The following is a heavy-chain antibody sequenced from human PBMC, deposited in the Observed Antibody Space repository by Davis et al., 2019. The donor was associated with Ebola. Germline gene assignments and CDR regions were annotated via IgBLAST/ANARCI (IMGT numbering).Heavy chain of an antibody. J-gene: IGHJ6*03. Sequence: PSETLSLTCTVSGGSISSYYWSWIRQPPGKGLEWIGYIYYSGSTYYNPSLKSRVTISVDTSKNQFSLKLSSVTAADTAVYYCARGPPFFDIVVVPAASYYYYMDVWGKGTTVTVSS. CDR1: GGSISSYY. V-gene: IGHV4-59*01. CDR3: ARGPPFFDIVVVPAASYYYYMDV. D-gene: IGHD2-2*01. CDR2: IYYSGST.